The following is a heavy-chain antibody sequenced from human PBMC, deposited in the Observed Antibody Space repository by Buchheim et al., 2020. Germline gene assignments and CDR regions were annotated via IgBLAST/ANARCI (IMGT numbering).Heavy chain of an antibody. D-gene: IGHD6-19*01. V-gene: IGHV3-23*01. CDR1: GFTFNTYA. Sequence: EVQLLESGGGLVQPGGSLRLSCAASGFTFNTYAMSWVRQAPGRGLEWVSTISSSGGSTYYADSVTGRFTISRDNSTNTPYSQMSSLSAEETAIYYCVQTVAGDFWGQGT. J-gene: IGHJ4*02. CDR3: VQTVAGDF. CDR2: ISSSGGST.